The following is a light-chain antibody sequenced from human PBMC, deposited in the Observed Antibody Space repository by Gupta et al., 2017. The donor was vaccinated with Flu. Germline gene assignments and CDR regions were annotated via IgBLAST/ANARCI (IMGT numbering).Light chain of an antibody. CDR3: QQYGSSPWT. V-gene: IGKV3-20*01. CDR1: QSVRSNY. Sequence: EIVLPQPPGTLSLSPGERATLSCRASQSVRSNYLAWFQQKPGQAPRLLIYVASSRATGIPDRFSGSGSGTDFTLTISRLEPEDFAVYYCQQYGSSPWTFGQGTKVEIK. J-gene: IGKJ1*01. CDR2: VAS.